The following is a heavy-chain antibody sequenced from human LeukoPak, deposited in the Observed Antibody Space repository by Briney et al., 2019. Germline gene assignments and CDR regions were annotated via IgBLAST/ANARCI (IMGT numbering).Heavy chain of an antibody. CDR2: IIPIFGTA. CDR3: ARDRSSSWYYAVGYYYYMDV. V-gene: IGHV1-69*06. Sequence: SVKVSWKASGGTFNSYAISWVRQAPGQGLEWMGGIIPIFGTANYAQKFQGRVTITADKSTSTAYMELSSLRSDDTAVYYCARDRSSSWYYAVGYYYYMDVWGKGTTVTISS. CDR1: GGTFNSYA. J-gene: IGHJ6*03. D-gene: IGHD6-13*01.